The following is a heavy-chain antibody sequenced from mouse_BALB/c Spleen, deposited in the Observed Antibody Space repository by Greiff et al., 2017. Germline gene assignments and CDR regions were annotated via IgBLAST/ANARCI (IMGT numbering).Heavy chain of an antibody. CDR2: IYPGNVNT. Sequence: QVQLQQSGPELVKPGASVRISCKASGYTFTSYYIHWVKQRPGQGLEWIGWIYPGNVNTKYNEKFKGKATLTADKSSSTAYMQLSSLTSEDSAVYFCARSYGSSYRGFDYWGQGTTLTVSS. J-gene: IGHJ2*01. CDR3: ARSYGSSYRGFDY. CDR1: GYTFTSYY. V-gene: IGHV1S56*01. D-gene: IGHD1-1*01.